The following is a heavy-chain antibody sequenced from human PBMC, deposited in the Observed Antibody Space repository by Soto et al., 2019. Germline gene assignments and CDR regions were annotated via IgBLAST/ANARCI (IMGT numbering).Heavy chain of an antibody. CDR1: GGSLSNYY. CDR2: IYSSGST. CDR3: ARDHPHSYGVYYFDY. Sequence: SETLSLTCTVSGGSLSNYYWNWIRQSPGKGLEWIGYIYSSGSTHYNPSLQNRVTISIDTSKNQVSLKVNSVTAADTAVYYCARDHPHSYGVYYFDYWGQGTPVTVS. V-gene: IGHV4-59*01. J-gene: IGHJ4*02. D-gene: IGHD2-8*01.